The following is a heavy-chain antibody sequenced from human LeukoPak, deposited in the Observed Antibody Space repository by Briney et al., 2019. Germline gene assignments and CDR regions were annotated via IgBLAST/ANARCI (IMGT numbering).Heavy chain of an antibody. CDR3: ARVRRPILRYLDWLSTTEEDY. CDR2: ISSSGSTI. V-gene: IGHV3-11*01. D-gene: IGHD3-9*01. CDR1: GFTFSDYY. J-gene: IGHJ4*02. Sequence: GGSLRLSCAASGFTFSDYYMSWIRQAPGKGLEWVSYISSSGSTIYYADSVKGRFTISRDNAKNSLYLQMNSLRAEDTAVYYCARVRRPILRYLDWLSTTEEDYWGQGTLVTVSS.